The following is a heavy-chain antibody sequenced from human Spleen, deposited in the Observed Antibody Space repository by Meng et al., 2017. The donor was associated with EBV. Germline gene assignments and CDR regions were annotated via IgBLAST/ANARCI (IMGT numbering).Heavy chain of an antibody. CDR3: ARDRNPSYDYRGGFDP. J-gene: IGHJ5*02. V-gene: IGHV4-61*01. D-gene: IGHD3-16*01. Sequence: QGQLRGSGPGMVKPSETLSLTCTVSSGSVSSGNFFWSWIRQSPGKGLEWIGNIYYTGSTNYKPSLKSRVTMSVDTSKNHFSLELRSVTAADTAVYYCARDRNPSYDYRGGFDPWGQGTLVTVSS. CDR1: SGSVSSGNFF. CDR2: IYYTGST.